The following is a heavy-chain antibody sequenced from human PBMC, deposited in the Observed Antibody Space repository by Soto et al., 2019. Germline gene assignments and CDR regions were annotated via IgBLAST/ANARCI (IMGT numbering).Heavy chain of an antibody. J-gene: IGHJ6*02. Sequence: QVQLVQSGAEVKKPGSSVKVSCKASGGTFSSSAISWVRQAPGQGLEWMGGIIPIFGTAEYAQKFQGRVTLTGDESTSTDFMEVSSLRSEDTAVYDCASNGESYYYYGMDVWGQGTTVTVSS. CDR3: ASNGESYYYYGMDV. CDR1: GGTFSSSA. CDR2: IIPIFGTA. D-gene: IGHD2-8*01. V-gene: IGHV1-69*12.